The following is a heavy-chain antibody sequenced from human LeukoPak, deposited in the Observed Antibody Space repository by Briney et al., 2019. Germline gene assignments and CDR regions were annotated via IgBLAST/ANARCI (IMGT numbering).Heavy chain of an antibody. CDR2: ISTSSSYK. V-gene: IGHV3-21*01. CDR1: GFTLSSYD. Sequence: GGSLRLSCAASGFTLSSYDMHWVRQVRGKGLEWVSSISTSSSYKYHADSVKGRYTISRDNAKNSLFLQMNSLRAEDTAVYYCAREIGGSGSFDYWGQGTLVTVSS. J-gene: IGHJ4*02. D-gene: IGHD3-10*01. CDR3: AREIGGSGSFDY.